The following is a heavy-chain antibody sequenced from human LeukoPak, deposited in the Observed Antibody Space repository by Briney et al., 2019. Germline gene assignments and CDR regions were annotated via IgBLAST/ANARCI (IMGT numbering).Heavy chain of an antibody. CDR2: IYYSGST. CDR1: GGSISSYY. J-gene: IGHJ3*02. CDR3: ARGYDFWSGYEAFDI. D-gene: IGHD3-3*01. Sequence: PSETLSLTCTVSGGSISSYYWSWIRQPPGKGLEWIGYIYYSGSTNYNPSLKSRVTISVDTSKNQFSLKLSSVTAADTAVYYCARGYDFWSGYEAFDIWGQGTVVTVSS. V-gene: IGHV4-59*01.